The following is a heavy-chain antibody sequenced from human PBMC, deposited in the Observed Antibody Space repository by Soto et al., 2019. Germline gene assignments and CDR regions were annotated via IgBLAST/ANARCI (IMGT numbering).Heavy chain of an antibody. V-gene: IGHV4-34*01. CDR1: GVSFINYY. CDR2: INHSGTT. Sequence: SETLSLTCAVDGVSFINYYWTWIRQPPGKGLEWIGEINHSGTTNYNRSLKSRVTISVETSKNQFSLKLSSVTAADKAVYSCARHKGGYYSGVDVWGQGTLVTVSS. J-gene: IGHJ4*02. CDR3: ARHKGGYYSGVDV. D-gene: IGHD4-4*01.